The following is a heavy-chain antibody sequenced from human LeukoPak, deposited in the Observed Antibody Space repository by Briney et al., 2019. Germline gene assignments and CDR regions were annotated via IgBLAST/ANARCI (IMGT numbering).Heavy chain of an antibody. CDR1: GYSFITFG. D-gene: IGHD1-26*01. CDR3: ARDWDGRSDCFDP. V-gene: IGHV1-18*01. Sequence: ASVKVSCQASGYSFITFGISWVRQAPGHGLEWMGYISGPSNDINYADNFQDRLTMTTDTSTSTAYMELRSLTSDDTAVYYCARDWDGRSDCFDPWGQGTLVIVSS. J-gene: IGHJ5*02. CDR2: ISGPSNDI.